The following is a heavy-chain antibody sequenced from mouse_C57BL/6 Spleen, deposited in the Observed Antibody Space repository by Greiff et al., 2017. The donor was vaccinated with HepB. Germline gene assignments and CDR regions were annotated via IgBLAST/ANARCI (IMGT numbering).Heavy chain of an antibody. CDR1: GYTFTSYW. V-gene: IGHV1-53*01. CDR3: ARITTVVARFAY. Sequence: QVQLQQPGTELVKPGASVKLSCKASGYTFTSYWMHWVKQRPGQGLEWIGNINPSNGGTNYNEKFKSKATLTVDKSSSTAFMQLSSLTSEDSAVYCCARITTVVARFAYWGQGTTLTVSS. D-gene: IGHD1-1*01. CDR2: INPSNGGT. J-gene: IGHJ2*01.